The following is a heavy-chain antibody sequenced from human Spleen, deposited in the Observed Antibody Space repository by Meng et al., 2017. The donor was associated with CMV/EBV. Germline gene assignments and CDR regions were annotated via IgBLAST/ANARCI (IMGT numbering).Heavy chain of an antibody. D-gene: IGHD3-3*01. J-gene: IGHJ6*02. V-gene: IGHV3-30-3*01. Sequence: GESLKIYCAASGFTFSSYAMHWVRQDPGKGVEWVAVISYDGSNKYYAESVKGRFTISRDNSKNTLYLQMNSLRAEDTAVYYCARDFWSGYYYYYYGMDVWGQGTTVTVSS. CDR2: ISYDGSNK. CDR1: GFTFSSYA. CDR3: ARDFWSGYYYYYYGMDV.